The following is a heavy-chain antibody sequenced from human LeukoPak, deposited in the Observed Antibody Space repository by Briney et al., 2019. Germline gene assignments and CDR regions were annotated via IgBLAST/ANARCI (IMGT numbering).Heavy chain of an antibody. CDR3: AKDTFGGLYAFDI. CDR2: IDYSGGSS. J-gene: IGHJ3*02. V-gene: IGHV3-23*01. CDR1: GFTLSSYE. D-gene: IGHD3-16*01. Sequence: GGSLRLSCTVSGFTLSSYEMSWIRQAPGKGLEWVSSIDYSGGSSYYADSVKGRFTISRDNAKNSLYLQMNSLRAEDTALYFCAKDTFGGLYAFDIWGQGTMVTVSS.